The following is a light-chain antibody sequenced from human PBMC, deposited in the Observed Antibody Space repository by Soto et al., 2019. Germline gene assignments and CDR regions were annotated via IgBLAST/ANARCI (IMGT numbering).Light chain of an antibody. CDR2: AAS. J-gene: IGKJ1*01. V-gene: IGKV1-39*01. CDR3: LQHHSYPWT. CDR1: QNIRVY. Sequence: DIQMTQSPSSLSASVGDRVTITCRASQNIRVYLNWYQQKPGKAPKPLIYAASTLLSGVPSRFSGSGSGTDFTLTINSLQPEDFVTYYCLQHHSYPWTFGQGTKVEIK.